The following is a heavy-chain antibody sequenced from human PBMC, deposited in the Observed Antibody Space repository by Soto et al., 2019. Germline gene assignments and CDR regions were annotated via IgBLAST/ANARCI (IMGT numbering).Heavy chain of an antibody. CDR1: GFTFSSYG. Sequence: PGGSLRLSCAASGFTFSSYGMHWVRQAPGKGLEWVAVISYDGSNKYYADSVKGRFTISRDNSKNTLYLQMNSLRAEDTAVYYCAKAAYCGSTSCYNYYYYGMDVWGQGTTVTVSS. CDR3: AKAAYCGSTSCYNYYYYGMDV. V-gene: IGHV3-30*18. D-gene: IGHD2-2*01. CDR2: ISYDGSNK. J-gene: IGHJ6*02.